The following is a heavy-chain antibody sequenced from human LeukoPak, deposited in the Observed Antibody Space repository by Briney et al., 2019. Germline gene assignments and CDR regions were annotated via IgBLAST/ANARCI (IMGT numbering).Heavy chain of an antibody. V-gene: IGHV3-7*01. Sequence: GGSLRLSCAASGFTFNMYWMTWVRQAPGKGLESVAYINKDGSDKYYVDSVKGRFTVSRDNAKNSLYLQMNSLRAEDTAVYYCARDAGYGSNSDYWGQGTLVTVSS. J-gene: IGHJ4*02. CDR1: GFTFNMYW. CDR2: INKDGSDK. D-gene: IGHD4-23*01. CDR3: ARDAGYGSNSDY.